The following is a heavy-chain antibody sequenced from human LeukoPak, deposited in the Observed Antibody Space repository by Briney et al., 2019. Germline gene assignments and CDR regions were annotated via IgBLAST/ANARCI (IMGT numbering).Heavy chain of an antibody. D-gene: IGHD1-26*01. Sequence: PGGSLRLSCAASGFTFSSYGMHWVRQAPGKGLEWVAVISYDGSNKYYADSVKGRFTISRDNSKNTLYLQMNSLRAEDTAVYYCAIALVVGANNDGDYWGQGTLVTVSS. CDR2: ISYDGSNK. V-gene: IGHV3-30*03. CDR3: AIALVVGANNDGDY. CDR1: GFTFSSYG. J-gene: IGHJ4*02.